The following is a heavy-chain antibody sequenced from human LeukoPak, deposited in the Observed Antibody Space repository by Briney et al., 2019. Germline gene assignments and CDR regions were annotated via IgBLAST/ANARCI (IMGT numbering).Heavy chain of an antibody. Sequence: GGSLRLSCAASGFTFSSYWMHWVRQAPGKGLVWVSRINSDGSSTTYADSVKGRFTISRDNAKNTLHLQMDSLTVEDTAVYYCAVSNWMDPWGQGTLVTVSS. CDR3: AVSNWMDP. J-gene: IGHJ5*02. V-gene: IGHV3-74*01. CDR1: GFTFSSYW. CDR2: INSDGSST.